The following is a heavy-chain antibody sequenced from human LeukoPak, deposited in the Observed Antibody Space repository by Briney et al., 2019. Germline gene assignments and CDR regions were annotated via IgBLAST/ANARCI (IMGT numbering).Heavy chain of an antibody. J-gene: IGHJ4*02. CDR2: MYTGGTT. D-gene: IGHD3-16*01. Sequence: PGGSLILSCAASGFAVSGTHMSWVRQAPGKGLEWVSAMYTGGTTYYADSVMGRFTVSRDNSRNTLFLHMNSLRVDDTAVYYCAKDEATSGGGLASWGQGTLVTVSS. CDR3: AKDEATSGGGLAS. CDR1: GFAVSGTH. V-gene: IGHV3-53*01.